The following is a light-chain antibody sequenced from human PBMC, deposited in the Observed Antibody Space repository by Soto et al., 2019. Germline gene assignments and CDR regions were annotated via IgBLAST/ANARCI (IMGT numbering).Light chain of an antibody. Sequence: DIQMTQSPSTLSASVGDRVTITCRASQSISSWLAWYQQKPGKAPKLLIYKASSLESGVPSRFSVSGSGTEFTLPISSLQPDDFATYYCQQYNSYSTFGQGTKVEIK. J-gene: IGKJ1*01. V-gene: IGKV1-5*03. CDR1: QSISSW. CDR2: KAS. CDR3: QQYNSYST.